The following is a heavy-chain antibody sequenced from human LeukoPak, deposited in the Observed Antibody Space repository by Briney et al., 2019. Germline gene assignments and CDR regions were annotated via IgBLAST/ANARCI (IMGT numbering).Heavy chain of an antibody. V-gene: IGHV7-4-1*02. CDR1: GYTFTSYA. Sequence: GASVKVSCKGSGYTFTSYAMNWGRQAPGQGLEWMGWINTNTGNPTYAQGFTGRFVFSLDTSVSTAYLQISSLKAEDTAVYYCASSGSWYVDYWGQGTLVTVSS. D-gene: IGHD2-15*01. CDR3: ASSGSWYVDY. CDR2: INTNTGNP. J-gene: IGHJ4*02.